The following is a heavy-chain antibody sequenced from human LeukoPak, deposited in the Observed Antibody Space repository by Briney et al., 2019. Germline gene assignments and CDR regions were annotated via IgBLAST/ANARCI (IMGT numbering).Heavy chain of an antibody. CDR2: IYHSGST. J-gene: IGHJ4*02. CDR3: ARGTDTAMPDY. Sequence: SETLSLTCAVSGGSISSGGYSWSWIRQPPGKGLEWIGYIYHSGSTYYNPSLKSRVTISVDRSKNQFSLKLSSVTAADTAVYYCARGTDTAMPDYWGQGTLVTVSS. V-gene: IGHV4-30-2*01. CDR1: GGSISSGGYS. D-gene: IGHD5-18*01.